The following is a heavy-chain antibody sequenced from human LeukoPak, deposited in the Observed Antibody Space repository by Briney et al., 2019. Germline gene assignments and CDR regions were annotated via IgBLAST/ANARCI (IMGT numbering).Heavy chain of an antibody. CDR1: GFTFSSYA. D-gene: IGHD6-13*01. V-gene: IGHV3-23*01. J-gene: IGHJ4*02. CDR2: ISGSGGST. Sequence: GGSLRLSCAASGFTFSSYAMSWVRQAPGKGLEWVSAISGSGGSTYYADSVKGRFTISRDNSKNTLYLQMNSLRAEDTAVYYCARVWAAAGTNDYWGQGTLVTVSS. CDR3: ARVWAAAGTNDY.